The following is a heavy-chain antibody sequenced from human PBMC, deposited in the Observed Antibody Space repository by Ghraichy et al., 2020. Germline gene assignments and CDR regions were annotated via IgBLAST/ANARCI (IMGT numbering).Heavy chain of an antibody. V-gene: IGHV4-39*02. CDR3: AREYYSSPGI. CDR1: GGSVSSSSYH. Sequence: SQTLSLTCTVSGGSVSSSSYHWAWIRQPPGKGLEWIGSIYYTGTTYYKPSLRSRVTISMDTSKNQFSLRLSSVNAADTAVYYCAREYYSSPGIWGQGTLVTVSS. CDR2: IYYTGTT. D-gene: IGHD3-10*01. J-gene: IGHJ4*02.